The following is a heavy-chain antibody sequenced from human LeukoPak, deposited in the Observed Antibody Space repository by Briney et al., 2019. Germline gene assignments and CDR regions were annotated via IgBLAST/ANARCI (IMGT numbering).Heavy chain of an antibody. J-gene: IGHJ4*02. CDR2: ITINGGGT. Sequence: GGSLRLSCAASGITFSSCAMSWVRQAPGRGLEWVSAITINGGGTYYADSVKGRFTISRDNSKNTLYLQMNSLRDEDTAVYYCTRETWFIGNWGQGTLVTVSS. V-gene: IGHV3-23*01. CDR1: GITFSSCA. D-gene: IGHD2-8*02. CDR3: TRETWFIGN.